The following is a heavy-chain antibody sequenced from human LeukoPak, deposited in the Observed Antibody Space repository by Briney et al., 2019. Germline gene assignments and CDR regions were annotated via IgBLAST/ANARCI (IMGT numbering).Heavy chain of an antibody. Sequence: GGSLRLSCAASGFTFSSYGMHWVRQAPGKGLEWVAFIRYDGSNKYYADSVKGRFTISRDNSKNTLYLQMNSLRAEDTAVYYCAKGRCTNGVCYHPDAFDIWGQGTMVTVSS. D-gene: IGHD2-8*01. J-gene: IGHJ3*02. V-gene: IGHV3-30*02. CDR1: GFTFSSYG. CDR2: IRYDGSNK. CDR3: AKGRCTNGVCYHPDAFDI.